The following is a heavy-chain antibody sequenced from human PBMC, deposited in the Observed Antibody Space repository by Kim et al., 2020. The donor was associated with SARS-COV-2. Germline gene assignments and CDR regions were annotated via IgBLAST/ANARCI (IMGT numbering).Heavy chain of an antibody. J-gene: IGHJ5*02. D-gene: IGHD1-26*01. Sequence: SQTLSLTCAISGDSVSSNSAAWIWIRQSPSRGLEWLGRTYYRSKWYNDYALSVKSRITINPDTSKNQFSLQLNSVTPEDTAMYYCTRVVAATGRFDPWGQGTLVTVSS. V-gene: IGHV6-1*01. CDR1: GDSVSSNSAA. CDR2: TYYRSKWYN. CDR3: TRVVAATGRFDP.